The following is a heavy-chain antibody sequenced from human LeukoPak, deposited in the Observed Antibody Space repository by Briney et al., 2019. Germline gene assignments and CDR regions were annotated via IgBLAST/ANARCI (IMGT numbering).Heavy chain of an antibody. CDR3: AGPYYYDSRIDP. CDR2: MYYSGST. Sequence: SQTLSLTCTVSGGSVSSGDYYWSWIRQPPGKGLEWIAYMYYSGSTYYNPSLKSRVTMSADTSKNQLSLKLSSVTAADTAVYYCAGPYYYDSRIDPWGQGILVTVSS. CDR1: GGSVSSGDYY. V-gene: IGHV4-30-4*01. D-gene: IGHD3-22*01. J-gene: IGHJ5*02.